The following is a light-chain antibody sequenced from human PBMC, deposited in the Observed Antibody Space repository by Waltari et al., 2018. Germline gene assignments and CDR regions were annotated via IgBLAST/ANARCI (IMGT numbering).Light chain of an antibody. V-gene: IGLV3-19*01. CDR3: NSRDSSGNHLVV. J-gene: IGLJ2*01. Sequence: SSELTHDPAVSVAFGQTVRIPCQGASLRSYYASRYQQKPGQAPVLVIYGKNNRPSGIPDRFSGSSSGNTASLTITGAQAEDEADYYCNSRDSSGNHLVVFGGGTKLTVL. CDR1: SLRSYY. CDR2: GKN.